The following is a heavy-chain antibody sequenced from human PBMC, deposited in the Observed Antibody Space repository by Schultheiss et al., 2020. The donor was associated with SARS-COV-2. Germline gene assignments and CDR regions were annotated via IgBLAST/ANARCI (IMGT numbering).Heavy chain of an antibody. V-gene: IGHV3-66*01. J-gene: IGHJ4*02. CDR1: GFTFSSYA. CDR2: IYSGGST. CDR3: AKKRHGDYFLPLDY. Sequence: GGSLRLSCAASGFTFSSYAMHWVRQAPGKGLEWVSVIYSGGSTYYADSVKGRFTISRDNSKNTVYLQMSSLRAEDTAVYYCAKKRHGDYFLPLDYWGQGTVVTVSS. D-gene: IGHD4-17*01.